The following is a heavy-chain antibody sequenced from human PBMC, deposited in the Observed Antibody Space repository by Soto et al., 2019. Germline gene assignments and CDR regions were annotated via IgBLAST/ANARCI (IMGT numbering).Heavy chain of an antibody. CDR3: ARHRGYGDYYYYGMDV. Sequence: PSETLSLTCTVSGGSISSYYWSWIRQPPGKGLEWIGYIYYSGSTNYNPSLKSRVTISVDTSKNQFSLKLSSVTAADTAVYYCARHRGYGDYYYYGMDVWGQGTTVTVSS. CDR2: IYYSGST. J-gene: IGHJ6*02. V-gene: IGHV4-59*08. D-gene: IGHD5-12*01. CDR1: GGSISSYY.